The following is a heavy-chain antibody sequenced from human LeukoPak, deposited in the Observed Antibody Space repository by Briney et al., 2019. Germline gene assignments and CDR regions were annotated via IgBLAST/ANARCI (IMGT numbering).Heavy chain of an antibody. CDR1: GGSISSSSYS. Sequence: SETLSLTCTVSGGSISSSSYSWSWIRQPPGKGLEWIGEINHSGSTNYNPSLKSRVTISVDTSKNQFSLKLSSVTAADTAVYYCARGPPIVVVAATRGFDYWGQGTLVTVSS. V-gene: IGHV4-39*07. J-gene: IGHJ4*02. CDR2: INHSGST. D-gene: IGHD2-15*01. CDR3: ARGPPIVVVAATRGFDY.